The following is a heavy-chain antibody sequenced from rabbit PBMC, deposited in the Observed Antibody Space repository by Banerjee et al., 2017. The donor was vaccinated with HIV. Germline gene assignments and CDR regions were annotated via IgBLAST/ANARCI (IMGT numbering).Heavy chain of an antibody. D-gene: IGHD4-1*01. Sequence: QLVESGGGLVQPGGSLKLSCKASGFDFSSYYMSWVRQAPGKGLEWIGCIYPAAGATDYASWVNGRFTISSHNAQNTLYLQLNSLTAADTATYFCVRVVAGVYFNLWGQGTLVTVS. CDR1: GFDFSSYY. V-gene: IGHV1S7*01. J-gene: IGHJ4*01. CDR2: IYPAAGAT. CDR3: VRVVAGVYFNL.